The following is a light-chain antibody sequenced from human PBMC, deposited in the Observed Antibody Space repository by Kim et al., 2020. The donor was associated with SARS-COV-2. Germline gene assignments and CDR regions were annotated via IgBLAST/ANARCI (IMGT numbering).Light chain of an antibody. CDR3: SSYAGSNNLV. Sequence: QSVTISWPGTSMDVGGYNYVSWYQQHPGKAPKLVIYEVSKRPSGVPDRFSGSKSGNTASLTVSGLQAEDEADYYCSSYAGSNNLVFGGGTQLTVL. CDR2: EVS. J-gene: IGLJ2*01. CDR1: SMDVGGYNY. V-gene: IGLV2-8*01.